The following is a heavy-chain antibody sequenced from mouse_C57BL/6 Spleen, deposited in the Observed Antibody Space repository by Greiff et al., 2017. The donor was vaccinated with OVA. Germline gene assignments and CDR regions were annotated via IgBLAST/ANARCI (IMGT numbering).Heavy chain of an antibody. Sequence: VQLQQSGPELVKPGASVKISCKASGYTFTDYYMNWVKQSHGKSLEWIGDINPNNGGTSYNQKFKGKATLTVDKSSSTAYMELRSLTSEDSAVYYCARGGRTGTPYYFDYWGQGTTLTVSS. D-gene: IGHD4-1*01. CDR1: GYTFTDYY. J-gene: IGHJ2*01. V-gene: IGHV1-26*01. CDR2: INPNNGGT. CDR3: ARGGRTGTPYYFDY.